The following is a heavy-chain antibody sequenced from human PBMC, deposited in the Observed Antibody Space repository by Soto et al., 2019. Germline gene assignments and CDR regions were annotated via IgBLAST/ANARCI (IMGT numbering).Heavy chain of an antibody. CDR2: INHSGST. CDR3: ARLDLHSARVGAPLPSDY. D-gene: IGHD1-26*01. CDR1: GGSFSGYY. J-gene: IGHJ4*02. Sequence: PSETLSLSCAVYGGSFSGYYWSWIRQPPGKGLEWIGEINHSGSTNYNPSLKSRVSISVDTSKNQFSLKLSSVTAADTAVYYCARLDLHSARVGAPLPSDYWGQGTLVTVSS. V-gene: IGHV4-34*01.